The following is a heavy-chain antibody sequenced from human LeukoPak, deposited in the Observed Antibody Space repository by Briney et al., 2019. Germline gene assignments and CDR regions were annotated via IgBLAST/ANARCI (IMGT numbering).Heavy chain of an antibody. CDR1: GGTFSSYA. Sequence: SVKVSCKASGGTFSSYAISWVRQAPGQGLEWMGGIIPIFGTANYAQKFQGRVTITADESTSTAYMELSSLRSEDTAVYYCASTDGFPKYQLLYQDYFDYWGQGTLVTVSS. CDR3: ASTDGFPKYQLLYQDYFDY. J-gene: IGHJ4*02. D-gene: IGHD2-2*02. CDR2: IIPIFGTA. V-gene: IGHV1-69*13.